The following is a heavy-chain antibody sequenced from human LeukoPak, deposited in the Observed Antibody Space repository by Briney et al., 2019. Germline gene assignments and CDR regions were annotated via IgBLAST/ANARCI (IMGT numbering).Heavy chain of an antibody. Sequence: ASVKVSCRASGYTFTGYYMHWVRQAPGQGLEWMGRINPNSGGTNYAQKFQGRVTMTRVTSISTAYMELSRLRSDDTAVYYCATRYCSGGSCYLAYWGQGTLVTVSS. CDR1: GYTFTGYY. V-gene: IGHV1-2*06. CDR2: INPNSGGT. CDR3: ATRYCSGGSCYLAY. J-gene: IGHJ4*02. D-gene: IGHD2-15*01.